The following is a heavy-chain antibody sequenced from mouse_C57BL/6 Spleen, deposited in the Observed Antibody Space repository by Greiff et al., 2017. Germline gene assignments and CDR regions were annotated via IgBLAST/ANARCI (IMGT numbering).Heavy chain of an antibody. J-gene: IGHJ3*01. D-gene: IGHD3-1*01. Sequence: EVQLQQSGPVLVKPGASVKMSCKASGYTFTDYYMNWVKQSHGKSLEWIGVINPYNGGTSYNQKFKGKATLTVDKSSSTAYMELNSLTSEDSAVYYCASGPNSGGFAYWGQGTLVTVSA. CDR3: ASGPNSGGFAY. CDR2: INPYNGGT. CDR1: GYTFTDYY. V-gene: IGHV1-19*01.